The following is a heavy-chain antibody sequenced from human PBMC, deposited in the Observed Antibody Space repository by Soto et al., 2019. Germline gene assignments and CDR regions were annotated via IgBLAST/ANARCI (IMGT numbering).Heavy chain of an antibody. V-gene: IGHV4-4*07. J-gene: IGHJ5*02. CDR1: GDSISNYY. CDR2: VSSTGSS. Sequence: SETLSLTCTVSGDSISNYYWSWIRQSAEKRLEWIGRVSSTGSSYYNPSLKSRVTISVDTSKNQVSLNLTSVTAADTAVYYCVRGVPAAGTDWFDPWGQGTLVTVSS. D-gene: IGHD6-13*01. CDR3: VRGVPAAGTDWFDP.